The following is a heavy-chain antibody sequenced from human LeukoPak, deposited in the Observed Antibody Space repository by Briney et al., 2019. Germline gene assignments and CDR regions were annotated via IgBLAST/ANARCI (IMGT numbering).Heavy chain of an antibody. CDR2: MKRDGSEI. V-gene: IGHV3-7*03. D-gene: IGHD6-25*01. J-gene: IGHJ4*02. CDR1: GFTFSTYW. Sequence: GGSLRLSCSASGFTFSTYWMSWVRQAPGKGLEWVANMKRDGSEIYYVDSVRGRFTISRDNSKNTLYLQMNSLRVEDTAVYYCAKGSAASRPYYFDYWGQGILVTVSS. CDR3: AKGSAASRPYYFDY.